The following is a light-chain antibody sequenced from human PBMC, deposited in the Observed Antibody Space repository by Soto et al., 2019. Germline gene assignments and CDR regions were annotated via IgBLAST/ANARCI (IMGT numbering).Light chain of an antibody. V-gene: IGKV1-27*01. J-gene: IGKJ4*01. CDR2: AAS. Sequence: ILMTPSPSSLSAFVGDRVTITCRASQDIGKFLAWYQQKPGKVPKLLIYAASTLQSGVPSRFSGSGSGTDFTLTISSLQPEDVATYYCQKCKVAPFTFGGGTKVDIK. CDR3: QKCKVAPFT. CDR1: QDIGKF.